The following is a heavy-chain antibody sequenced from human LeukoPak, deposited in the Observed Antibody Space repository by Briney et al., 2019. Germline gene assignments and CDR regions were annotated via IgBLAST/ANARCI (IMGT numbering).Heavy chain of an antibody. CDR2: ISYDGSNK. CDR1: GFTFSSYG. Sequence: GGSLRLSCAASGFTFSSYGMHWVRQAPGKGLEWVAVISYDGSNKYYADSVKGRFTISRDNSMNALYLQMNSLRDEDTAVYYCAQAWRWLQLNYWGQGTLVTVSS. D-gene: IGHD5-24*01. V-gene: IGHV3-30*18. CDR3: AQAWRWLQLNY. J-gene: IGHJ4*02.